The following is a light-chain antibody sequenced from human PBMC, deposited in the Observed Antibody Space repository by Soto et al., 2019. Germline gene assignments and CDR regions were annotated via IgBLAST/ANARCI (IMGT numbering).Light chain of an antibody. CDR1: QSISDW. V-gene: IGKV1-5*03. CDR2: KAS. CDR3: QQLLSYPIT. J-gene: IGKJ5*01. Sequence: IQMTQSPSTLSASVGDRVTITCRASQSISDWLAWYQQKPGKAPKLLIYKASSLESGVPSRFSGSGSGTEFTLTISSLQPDDFATYYCQQLLSYPITFGQGTRLET.